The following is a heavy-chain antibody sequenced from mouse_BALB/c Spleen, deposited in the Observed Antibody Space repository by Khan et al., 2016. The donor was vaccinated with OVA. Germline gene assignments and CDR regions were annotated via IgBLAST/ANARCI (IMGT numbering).Heavy chain of an antibody. CDR2: ISYSGST. D-gene: IGHD1-1*01. CDR3: ARDYGSSYYYFDY. CDR1: GYSITSDYA. V-gene: IGHV3-2*02. J-gene: IGHJ2*01. Sequence: EVQLVESGPGLVKPSQSLSLTCTVTGYSITSDYAWNWIRQFPGNKLEWMGYISYSGSTSYNPSLKSRISITRATSKNQFFLPLNSVTTEDTATYYCARDYGSSYYYFDYWGQGTTLTVSS.